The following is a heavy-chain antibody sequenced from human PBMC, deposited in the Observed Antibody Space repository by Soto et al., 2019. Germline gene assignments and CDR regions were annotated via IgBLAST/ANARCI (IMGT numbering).Heavy chain of an antibody. D-gene: IGHD3-10*01. Sequence: QVQLVPSGAEVKKPGASVKVSCKASGYTFTSYTIHWVRQAPGQRLEWMGWINAGNGNTIYSQKFQGRVTMTTDTSASTAYMELSSLRSEDTAVYYCARDRYYGSGSYNYFDYWGQGTLVTVSS. J-gene: IGHJ4*02. V-gene: IGHV1-3*01. CDR3: ARDRYYGSGSYNYFDY. CDR2: INAGNGNT. CDR1: GYTFTSYT.